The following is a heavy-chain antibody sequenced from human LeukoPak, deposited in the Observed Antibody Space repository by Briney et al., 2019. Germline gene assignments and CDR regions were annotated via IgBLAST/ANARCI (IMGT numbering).Heavy chain of an antibody. D-gene: IGHD2-2*01. CDR1: GYSFTTYW. CDR3: ARQSPYCTSTSCSATWFDP. CDR2: IHPGYSDT. J-gene: IGHJ5*02. V-gene: IGHV5-51*01. Sequence: GESLKISCKGSGYSFTTYWIAWVRQMPGKGLEWMGIIHPGYSDTRYNPSFQGQVTISADKSISTAYLQWSTVKASDTAMYYCARQSPYCTSTSCSATWFDPWGQGTLVTVSS.